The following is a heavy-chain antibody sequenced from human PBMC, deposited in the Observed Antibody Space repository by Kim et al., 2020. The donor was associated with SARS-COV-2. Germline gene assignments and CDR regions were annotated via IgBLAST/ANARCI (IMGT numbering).Heavy chain of an antibody. Sequence: SVKVSCKASGGTFSSYAISWVRQAPGQGLEWMGGIIPIFGTANYAQKFQGRVTITADESTSTAYMELSSLRSEDTAVYYCARDGLPKEAYNWFDPWGQGTLVTVSS. CDR1: GGTFSSYA. V-gene: IGHV1-69*13. CDR2: IIPIFGTA. J-gene: IGHJ5*02. CDR3: ARDGLPKEAYNWFDP.